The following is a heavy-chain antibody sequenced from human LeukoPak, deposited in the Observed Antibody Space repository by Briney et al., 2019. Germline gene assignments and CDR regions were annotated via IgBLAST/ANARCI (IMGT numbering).Heavy chain of an antibody. D-gene: IGHD3-3*01. Sequence: PSETLSLTCVVYGGSFSGYYWTWIRQPPGKGLEWIGEIIDTGSTKYNSSLKSRVTISVDTSKNEFSLNLTSVTAADTAIYYCARGLASGYPPIPFDYWGQGTLVTVSS. CDR3: ARGLASGYPPIPFDY. V-gene: IGHV4-34*12. J-gene: IGHJ4*02. CDR2: IIDTGST. CDR1: GGSFSGYY.